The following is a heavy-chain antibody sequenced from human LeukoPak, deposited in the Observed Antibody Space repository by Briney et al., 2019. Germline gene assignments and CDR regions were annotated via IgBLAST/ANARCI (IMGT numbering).Heavy chain of an antibody. J-gene: IGHJ5*02. CDR1: GGTFSSYT. CDR2: IIPILGIA. Sequence: SVKVSCKASGGTFSSYTISWVRQAPGQGLEWMGRIIPILGIANYAQKFQGRVTITADKSTSTAYMELSSLRSEDTAVYYCASLAQNYYDSSGYYYNWFDPGGQETLVTVSS. CDR3: ASLAQNYYDSSGYYYNWFDP. V-gene: IGHV1-69*02. D-gene: IGHD3-22*01.